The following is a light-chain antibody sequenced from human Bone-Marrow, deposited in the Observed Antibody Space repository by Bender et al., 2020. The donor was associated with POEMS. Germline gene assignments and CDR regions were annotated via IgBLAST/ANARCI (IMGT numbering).Light chain of an antibody. J-gene: IGLJ3*02. CDR1: SSDIGGYNF. Sequence: QSALTQPASVSGSPGQTITISCTGTSSDIGGYNFVSWYQQHPGKAPKLIIYEVDKRPSGVPDRFSGSKSGNTASLTVSGLQAEDEADYFCSSSAGSKNLVFGGGTMLTVL. V-gene: IGLV2-8*01. CDR2: EVD. CDR3: SSSAGSKNLV.